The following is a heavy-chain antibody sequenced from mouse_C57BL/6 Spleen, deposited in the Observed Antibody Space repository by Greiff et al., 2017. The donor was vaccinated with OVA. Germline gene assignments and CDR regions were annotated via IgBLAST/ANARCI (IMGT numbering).Heavy chain of an antibody. CDR3: AINGDGSYFDY. Sequence: QVQLQQSGAELVKPGASVKLSCKASGYTFTSYWMHWVKQRPGRGLEWIGRISRNSGGTKYNEKFKGKATLTVDRPTRSAYKQRSSLTSEDSAVYYCAINGDGSYFDYWGQGTTLTVSS. CDR2: ISRNSGGT. V-gene: IGHV1-72*01. J-gene: IGHJ2*01. CDR1: GYTFTSYW. D-gene: IGHD4-1*01.